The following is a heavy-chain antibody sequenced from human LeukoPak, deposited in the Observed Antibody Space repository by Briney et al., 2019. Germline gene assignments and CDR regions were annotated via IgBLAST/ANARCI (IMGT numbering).Heavy chain of an antibody. V-gene: IGHV4-39*07. CDR2: IYDSGRT. J-gene: IGHJ4*02. CDR1: GCSISSSSYY. Sequence: SETLSLTCTVSGCSISSSSYYWGWIRQPPGKGLEWFVSIYDSGRTNYNPSLKSRVTISVDTSKNQFSLKLSSVTAAGTAVYYCASGGGIRAYYYGSGSYYRSFDYWGQGTLVTVSS. CDR3: ASGGGIRAYYYGSGSYYRSFDY. D-gene: IGHD3-10*01.